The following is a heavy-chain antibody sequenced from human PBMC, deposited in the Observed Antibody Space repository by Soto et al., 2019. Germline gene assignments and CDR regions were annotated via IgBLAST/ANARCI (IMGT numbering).Heavy chain of an antibody. CDR3: ARDPVGRHYYYGMDV. CDR2: IYYSGST. J-gene: IGHJ6*02. CDR1: CGSISSGGYY. V-gene: IGHV4-31*03. Sequence: SETLSLTCTVSCGSISSGGYYWSWIRQHPGKGLEWIGYIYYSGSTYYNPSLKSRVTISVDTSKNQFSLKLSSVTAADTAVYYCARDPVGRHYYYGMDVWGQGTTVTVSS.